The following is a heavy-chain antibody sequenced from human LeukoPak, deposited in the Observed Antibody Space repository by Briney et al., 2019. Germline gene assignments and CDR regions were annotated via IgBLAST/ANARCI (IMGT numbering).Heavy chain of an antibody. CDR1: GYSFTSYW. J-gene: IGHJ4*02. Sequence: GESLKISCKGSGYSFTSYWIGWVRQMPGKGLEWMGIIYPGDSDTRYSPSFQGQVTISADKSISTAYLQWSSLKASDTAMYYCARGPDYYDSSGYFSASDYWGQGTLVTVSS. CDR2: IYPGDSDT. D-gene: IGHD3-22*01. V-gene: IGHV5-51*01. CDR3: ARGPDYYDSSGYFSASDY.